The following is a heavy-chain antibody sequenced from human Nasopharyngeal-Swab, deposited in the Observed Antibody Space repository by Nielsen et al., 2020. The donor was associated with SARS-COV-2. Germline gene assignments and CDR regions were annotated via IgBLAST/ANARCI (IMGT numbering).Heavy chain of an antibody. V-gene: IGHV3-30*03. CDR2: ISYDGSNK. D-gene: IGHD2-21*02. J-gene: IGHJ4*02. CDR3: ARGHNTYCGGDCYSLAPDY. CDR1: GFTFSSYG. Sequence: GESLKISCAASGFTFSSYGMHWVRQAPGKGLEWVAVISYDGSNKYYADSVKGRFTISRDNSKNTLYLQMNSLRAKDTAVYYCARGHNTYCGGDCYSLAPDYWGQGTLVTVSS.